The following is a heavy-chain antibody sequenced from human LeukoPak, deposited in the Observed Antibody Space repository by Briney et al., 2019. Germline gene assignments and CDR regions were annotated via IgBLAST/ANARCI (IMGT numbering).Heavy chain of an antibody. Sequence: GESLKISCKGSGYSFTSYWIGWVRQMPGKGLEWMEIIYPGDSDTRNSPSLQGQVIISVDKSISTAYLQWSSLKASDTAMYYCARSSHYFYGSGPLHAYYFDYWGQGTLVTASS. J-gene: IGHJ4*02. CDR1: GYSFTSYW. CDR2: IYPGDSDT. CDR3: ARSSHYFYGSGPLHAYYFDY. D-gene: IGHD3-10*01. V-gene: IGHV5-51*01.